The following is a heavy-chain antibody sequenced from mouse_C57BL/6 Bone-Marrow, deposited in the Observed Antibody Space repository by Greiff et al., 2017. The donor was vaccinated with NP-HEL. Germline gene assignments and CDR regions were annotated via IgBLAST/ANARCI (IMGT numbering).Heavy chain of an antibody. CDR1: GFTFSSYA. V-gene: IGHV5-4*01. CDR3: ARGLRRAMDY. Sequence: EVQRVESGGGLVKPGGSLKLSCAASGFTFSSYAMSWVRQTPEKRLEWVATISDGGSYTYYPDNVKGRFTISRDNAKNNLYLQMSHLKSEDTAMYYCARGLRRAMDYWGQGTSVTVSS. D-gene: IGHD2-4*01. CDR2: ISDGGSYT. J-gene: IGHJ4*01.